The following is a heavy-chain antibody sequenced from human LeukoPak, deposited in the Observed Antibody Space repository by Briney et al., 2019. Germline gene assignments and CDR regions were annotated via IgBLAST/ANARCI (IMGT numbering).Heavy chain of an antibody. Sequence: GGSLRLSCAASGFTVSGNYMSWVRQAPGKGLQWVSTIYKEGNTFYADSVRGRFTPSRDNSKNTLYLQMNSLRAEDTAIYYCARESVTSGWYLYWGQGTLVTVSS. V-gene: IGHV3-53*01. CDR2: IYKEGNT. J-gene: IGHJ4*02. CDR3: ARESVTSGWYLY. CDR1: GFTVSGNY. D-gene: IGHD6-19*01.